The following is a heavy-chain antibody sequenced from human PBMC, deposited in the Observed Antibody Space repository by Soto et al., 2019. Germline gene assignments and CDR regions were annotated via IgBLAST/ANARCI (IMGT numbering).Heavy chain of an antibody. D-gene: IGHD3-10*01. Sequence: QLQLQESGPGLVKPSETLSLTCTVSGGSISSSSYYWGWIRQPPGKGLEWIGSIYDSGSTYYNPSLKSRVTVSVDTSKNQFSLKKSSVTAADTAVYYCARQYGGDAFDIWGQGTMVTVSS. V-gene: IGHV4-39*01. CDR1: GGSISSSSYY. CDR2: IYDSGST. J-gene: IGHJ3*02. CDR3: ARQYGGDAFDI.